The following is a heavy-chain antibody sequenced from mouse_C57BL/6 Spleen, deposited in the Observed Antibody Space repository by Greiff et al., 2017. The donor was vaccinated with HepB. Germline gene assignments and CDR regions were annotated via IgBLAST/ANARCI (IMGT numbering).Heavy chain of an antibody. D-gene: IGHD3-2*02. CDR2: IYPGDGDT. V-gene: IGHV1-80*01. Sequence: QVQLQQSGAELVKPGASVKISCKASGYAFSSYWMNWVKQRPGKGLEWIGQIYPGDGDTNYNGKFKGKATLNADKSSSTAYMQLSSLTSEDSAVYFCARGTAQATYAMDYWGQGTSVTVSS. J-gene: IGHJ4*01. CDR1: GYAFSSYW. CDR3: ARGTAQATYAMDY.